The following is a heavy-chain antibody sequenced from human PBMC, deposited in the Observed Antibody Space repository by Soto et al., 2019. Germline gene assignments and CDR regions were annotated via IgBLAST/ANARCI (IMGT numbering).Heavy chain of an antibody. CDR2: IYYSGST. V-gene: IGHV4-59*01. CDR3: ARVGNYYDSSGYGPFFDY. Sequence: PSETLSLTCTVSGGSISSYYWSWIRQPPGTGLEWIGYIYYSGSTNYNPSLKSRVTIAVDTSKNQFSLKLSSVTAADTAVYYCARVGNYYDSSGYGPFFDYWGQGTLVTVSS. J-gene: IGHJ4*02. CDR1: GGSISSYY. D-gene: IGHD3-22*01.